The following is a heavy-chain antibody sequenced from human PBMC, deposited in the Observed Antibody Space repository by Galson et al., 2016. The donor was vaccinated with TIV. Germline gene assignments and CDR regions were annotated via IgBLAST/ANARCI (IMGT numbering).Heavy chain of an antibody. D-gene: IGHD3/OR15-3a*01. CDR1: GFTVSKAW. J-gene: IGHJ4*02. CDR2: IKSRSDGGTT. CDR3: TSGTERSYFDY. Sequence: SLRLSCAASGFTVSKAWMSWVRQAPGKGLEWVARIKSRSDGGTTDYAVPVKGRFTISRDDSKSMVYLQMNSLKIEDTAFYYCTSGTERSYFDYWGQGLLVTVSS. V-gene: IGHV3-15*01.